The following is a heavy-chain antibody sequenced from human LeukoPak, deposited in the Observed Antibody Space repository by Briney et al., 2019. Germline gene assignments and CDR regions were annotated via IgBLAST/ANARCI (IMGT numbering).Heavy chain of an antibody. CDR1: GYTFTGYY. J-gene: IGHJ4*02. CDR2: INPNSGGT. Sequence: ASVKVSCKASGYTFTGYYMHWLRQAPGQGLEWMGRINPNSGGTNYAQKFQGRVTMTRDTSISTAYMELSRLRSDDTAVYYCARVAGIRHGAPSYWGQGTLVTVSS. V-gene: IGHV1-2*06. CDR3: ARVAGIRHGAPSY. D-gene: IGHD1-26*01.